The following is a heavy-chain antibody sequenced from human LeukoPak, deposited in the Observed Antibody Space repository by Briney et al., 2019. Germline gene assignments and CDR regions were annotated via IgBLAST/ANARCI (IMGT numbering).Heavy chain of an antibody. CDR3: ASFSSETLDAFDI. CDR2: IYPSDSDT. Sequence: GESLKISCQGSGYNFTNYWIGSVRQMPGKGLEWMGIIYPSDSDTRYSQSFQGQVTISADKSISTAYLQWSSLKASDTAMYYCASFSSETLDAFDIWGQGTMVTVSS. CDR1: GYNFTNYW. J-gene: IGHJ3*02. D-gene: IGHD3-22*01. V-gene: IGHV5-51*01.